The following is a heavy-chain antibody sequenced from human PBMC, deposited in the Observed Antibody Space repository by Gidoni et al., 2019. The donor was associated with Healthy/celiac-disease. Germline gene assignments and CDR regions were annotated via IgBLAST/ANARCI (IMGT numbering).Heavy chain of an antibody. J-gene: IGHJ4*02. CDR3: AKEGYDYVWGSYTHFDY. V-gene: IGHV3-9*01. CDR2: MSWNSGSI. Sequence: EVQLVESGGGLVQPGRSLRLSCAASGFTFDDYAMHGVRQAPGKGLEWVSGMSWNSGSIGYADSVKGRFTISRDNAKNSLYLQMNSLRAEDTALYYCAKEGYDYVWGSYTHFDYWGQGTLVTVSS. D-gene: IGHD3-16*01. CDR1: GFTFDDYA.